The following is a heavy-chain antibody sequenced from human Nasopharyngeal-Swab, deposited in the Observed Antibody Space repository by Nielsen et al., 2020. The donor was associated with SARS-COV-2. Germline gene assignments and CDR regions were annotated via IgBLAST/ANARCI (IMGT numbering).Heavy chain of an antibody. V-gene: IGHV3-9*01. CDR2: ISWNSGSI. CDR1: GFTFDDYA. Sequence: SLKISCAASGFTFDDYAMHWVRQAPGKGLEWVSGISWNSGSIGYADSVKGRFTISRDNAKNSLYLQMNSLRAEDTALYYCASLSDTAMVLYGIDVWGQGTTVTVSS. CDR3: ASLSDTAMVLYGIDV. J-gene: IGHJ6*02. D-gene: IGHD5-18*01.